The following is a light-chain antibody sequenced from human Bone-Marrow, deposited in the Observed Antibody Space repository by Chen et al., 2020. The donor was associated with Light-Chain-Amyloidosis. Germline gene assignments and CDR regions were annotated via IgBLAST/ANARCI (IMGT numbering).Light chain of an antibody. CDR3: QVWDRGSDRPV. V-gene: IGLV3-21*02. Sequence: SYVLTQPSSVSVAPGQTATIARGGNNIGSTSVHWYQQTPGQAPLLVVYDDSDRPSGIPERLSGSNSGNAATLTIGRVDAGDEADYYCQVWDRGSDRPVFGGGTKLTVL. J-gene: IGLJ3*02. CDR1: NIGSTS. CDR2: DDS.